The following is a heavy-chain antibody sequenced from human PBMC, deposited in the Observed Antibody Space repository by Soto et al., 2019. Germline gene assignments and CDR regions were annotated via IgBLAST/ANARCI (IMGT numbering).Heavy chain of an antibody. V-gene: IGHV1-69*19. CDR2: ISPMFGAA. J-gene: IGHJ4*02. CDR3: AREAPVYTPAFVY. CDR1: GGTFNTYA. Sequence: QVQLVQSGAEMKKPGSSVKVSCQSSGGTFNTYAMNWVRQAPGQGPEWMGDISPMFGAANYAPKCQGRVTMTADESTGTSYMQWRSLTSEDSALYFCAREAPVYTPAFVYWGQGTVVTASS.